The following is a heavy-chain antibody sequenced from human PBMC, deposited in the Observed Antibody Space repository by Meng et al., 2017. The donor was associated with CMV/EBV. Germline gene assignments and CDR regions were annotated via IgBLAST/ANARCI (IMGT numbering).Heavy chain of an antibody. Sequence: GESLKISCAASGFTFSSYSMNWVRQAPGKGLEWVSSISSSSSYIYYADSVKGRFTISRDNAKNSLYLQMNSLRAEDTAVYYCARRYLRDIVVVTHYYYGMDVWGRGTTVTVSS. CDR2: ISSSSSYI. J-gene: IGHJ6*02. CDR3: ARRYLRDIVVVTHYYYGMDV. D-gene: IGHD2-2*01. CDR1: GFTFSSYS. V-gene: IGHV3-21*01.